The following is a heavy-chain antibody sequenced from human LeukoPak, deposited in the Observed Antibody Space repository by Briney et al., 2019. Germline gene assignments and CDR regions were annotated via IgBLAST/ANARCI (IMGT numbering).Heavy chain of an antibody. V-gene: IGHV3-23*01. CDR2: ISGSGGST. J-gene: IGHJ4*02. CDR1: GFTFSSYA. Sequence: GGSLRLSCAASGFTFSSYAMSWVRQAPGKGLEWVSAISGSGGSTYYADSVKGRFTISRDNSRNTLYLQMNSLRAEDTAVYYCAKSGSGWYWILGYYFDYWGQGTLVTVSS. D-gene: IGHD6-19*01. CDR3: AKSGSGWYWILGYYFDY.